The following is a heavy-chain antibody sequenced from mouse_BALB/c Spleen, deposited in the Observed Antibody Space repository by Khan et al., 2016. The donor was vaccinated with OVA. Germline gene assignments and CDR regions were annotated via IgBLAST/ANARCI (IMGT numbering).Heavy chain of an antibody. CDR3: ARDYWDVFAY. J-gene: IGHJ3*01. CDR2: IDPANGNT. D-gene: IGHD4-1*01. CDR1: GFNIKDTY. V-gene: IGHV14-3*02. Sequence: EVELVESGAELVKPGASVKLSCTASGFNIKDTYMHWVKQRPEQGLGWIGRIDPANGNTKYDPKFQGKATITADTSSNTAYLQLSSLTSEDTAVYYCARDYWDVFAYWGQGTLVTVSA.